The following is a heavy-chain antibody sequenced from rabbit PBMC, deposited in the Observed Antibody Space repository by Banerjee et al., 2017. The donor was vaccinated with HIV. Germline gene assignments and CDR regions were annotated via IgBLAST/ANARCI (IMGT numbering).Heavy chain of an antibody. CDR2: INTSSGNT. D-gene: IGHD7-1*01. Sequence: KGLEWIACINTSSGNTVYASWAKGRFTISKTSSTTVTLQMTSLTAADTATYFCAREGYGDGTGDHDLWGQGTLVTVS. V-gene: IGHV1S40*01. CDR3: AREGYGDGTGDHDL. J-gene: IGHJ6*01.